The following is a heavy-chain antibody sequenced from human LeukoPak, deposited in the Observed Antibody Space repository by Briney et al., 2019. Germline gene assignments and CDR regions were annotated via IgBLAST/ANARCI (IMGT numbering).Heavy chain of an antibody. V-gene: IGHV4-61*02. CDR3: ARRDDSSGYHKIFDY. CDR1: GGSISSDNYY. D-gene: IGHD3-22*01. J-gene: IGHJ4*02. CDR2: IHSSGST. Sequence: SETLSLTCFVSGGSISSDNYYWSWIRQPAGKGLDWIGRIHSSGSTNYNPSLKSRVTISVDTSKNQFYLKLSSLTAADTAVYYCARRDDSSGYHKIFDYWGPGTLVTVSS.